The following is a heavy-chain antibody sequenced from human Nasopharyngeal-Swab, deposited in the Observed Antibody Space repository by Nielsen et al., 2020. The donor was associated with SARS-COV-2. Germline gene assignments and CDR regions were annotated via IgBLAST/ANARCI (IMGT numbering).Heavy chain of an antibody. Sequence: ASVKASCKASGYTFTSYGISWVRQAPGQGLEWMGWTSAYNGNTNYAQKLQGRVTMTTDTSTSTAYMELRSLRSDDTAVYYCARHGIAVAGTGMDVWGQGTTVTVSS. D-gene: IGHD6-19*01. V-gene: IGHV1-18*01. CDR1: GYTFTSYG. CDR3: ARHGIAVAGTGMDV. J-gene: IGHJ6*02. CDR2: TSAYNGNT.